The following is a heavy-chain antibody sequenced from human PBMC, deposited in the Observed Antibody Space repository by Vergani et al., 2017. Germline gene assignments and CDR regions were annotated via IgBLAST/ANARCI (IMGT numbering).Heavy chain of an antibody. CDR2: INVGNGNT. Sequence: QVQLVQSGAEVKKPGASVRVSCWASGYTFDTYAMHWLRQAPGQRLEWMGWINVGNGNTKYSQKFQGRVTITRDTAASTAYMELSSLRYEDTDFYYCARVKYYFDSSGPGFDYWGQGALVTVSS. CDR1: GYTFDTYA. D-gene: IGHD3-22*01. CDR3: ARVKYYFDSSGPGFDY. V-gene: IGHV1-3*01. J-gene: IGHJ4*02.